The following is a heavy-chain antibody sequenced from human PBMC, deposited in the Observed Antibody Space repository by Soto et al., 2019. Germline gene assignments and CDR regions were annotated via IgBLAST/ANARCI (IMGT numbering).Heavy chain of an antibody. CDR1: GFTFSIYA. J-gene: IGHJ4*02. Sequence: EVQLLESGGDLVQTGGSLRLSCAASGFTFSIYAMSWVRQAPGKGLEWVSGITASVSTTHYADSVKGRITISRDNSKNTVYLQMNSLSAEDTAVYYCAKGDSSSFYYFDHWGQGILVTVSS. CDR3: AKGDSSSFYYFDH. V-gene: IGHV3-23*01. D-gene: IGHD6-13*01. CDR2: ITASVSTT.